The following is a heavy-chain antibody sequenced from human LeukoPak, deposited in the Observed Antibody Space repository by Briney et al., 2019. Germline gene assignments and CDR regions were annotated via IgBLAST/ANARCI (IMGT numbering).Heavy chain of an antibody. V-gene: IGHV1-8*01. D-gene: IGHD2-21*01. J-gene: IGHJ4*02. CDR3: ARVGPYCGGDCYSFDY. CDR2: MNPNSGNT. CDR1: GYTFTSYD. Sequence: RASVKVSCKASGYTFTSYDINWVRQATGQGLEWMGWMNPNSGNTGYAQKFQGRVTMTRNTSISTAYMELSSLRSDDTAVYYCARVGPYCGGDCYSFDYWGQGTLVTVSS.